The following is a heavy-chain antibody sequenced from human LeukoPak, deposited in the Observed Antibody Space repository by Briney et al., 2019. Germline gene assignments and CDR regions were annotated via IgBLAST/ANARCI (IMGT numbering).Heavy chain of an antibody. D-gene: IGHD4-23*01. V-gene: IGHV3-11*01. CDR2: ISSSGSTI. Sequence: PGGSLRLSCAASGFTFSDYYMSWIRQAPGKGLEWVSYISSSGSTIYYADSVKGRFTISRDNAKNSLYLQMNSLRAEDTAVYYCAILTVVRSGVVVGMDVWGQGTTVTVSS. CDR3: AILTVVRSGVVVGMDV. CDR1: GFTFSDYY. J-gene: IGHJ6*02.